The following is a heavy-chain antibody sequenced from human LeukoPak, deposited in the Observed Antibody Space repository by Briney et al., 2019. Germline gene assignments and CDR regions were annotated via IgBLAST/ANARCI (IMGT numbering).Heavy chain of an antibody. CDR2: INPTGDST. Sequence: ASVKVSCKASGHTFTSYYMHWVRQAPGQGLEWMGVINPTGDSTNHAQKFQGRVTMTRDTSTSTVYMELTGLTSEDTAVYYCARDWELGYWGQGTLVTVSS. CDR3: ARDWELGY. J-gene: IGHJ4*02. V-gene: IGHV1-46*03. D-gene: IGHD1-26*01. CDR1: GHTFTSYY.